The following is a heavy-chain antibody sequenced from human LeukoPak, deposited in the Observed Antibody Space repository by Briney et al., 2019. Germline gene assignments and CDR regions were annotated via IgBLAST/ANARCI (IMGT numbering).Heavy chain of an antibody. CDR2: ISSSSSYI. D-gene: IGHD3-3*01. V-gene: IGHV3-21*01. Sequence: KTGGSLRLSCAASGFTFSSYSMNWVRQAPGKGLEWVSSISSSSSYIYYADSVKGRFTISRDNAKNSLYLQMNSLRAEDTAVYYCARVPPYVLRFLEWLIYMDVWGKGTTVTVSS. CDR1: GFTFSSYS. CDR3: ARVPPYVLRFLEWLIYMDV. J-gene: IGHJ6*03.